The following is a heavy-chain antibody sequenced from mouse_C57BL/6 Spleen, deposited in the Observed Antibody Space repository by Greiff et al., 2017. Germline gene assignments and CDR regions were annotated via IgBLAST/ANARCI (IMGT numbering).Heavy chain of an antibody. J-gene: IGHJ3*01. CDR2: IDPENGDT. CDR1: GYTFTSYW. Sequence: EVQLQQSGTELVKPGASVKLSCKASGYTFTSYWMHWVKQRPEQGLEWIGWIDPENGDTEYASKFQGKATITADTASNTAYLQLSSLTSEDTAVYYCTTSAWFAYWGQGTLVTVSA. V-gene: IGHV14-4*01. CDR3: TTSAWFAY.